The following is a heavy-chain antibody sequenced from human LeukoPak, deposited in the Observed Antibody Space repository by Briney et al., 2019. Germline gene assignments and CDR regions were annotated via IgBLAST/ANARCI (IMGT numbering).Heavy chain of an antibody. CDR2: IYYSGST. Sequence: ESSETLSLTCTVSGGSISSYYWSWIRQPPGKGLEWIGYIYYSGSTNYKPSLKSRVTISVDTSKNQFSLKLNSVTAADTAVYYCARGVDYDNNYFQYGMDVWGRGTTVTVSS. J-gene: IGHJ6*02. CDR3: ARGVDYDNNYFQYGMDV. CDR1: GGSISSYY. V-gene: IGHV4-59*01. D-gene: IGHD3-9*01.